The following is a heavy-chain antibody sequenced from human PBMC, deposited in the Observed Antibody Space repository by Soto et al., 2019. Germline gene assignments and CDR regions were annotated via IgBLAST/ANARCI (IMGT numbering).Heavy chain of an antibody. CDR3: AREGSYSPGGMDV. CDR1: GYTFTTYA. J-gene: IGHJ6*02. Sequence: ASLKVSCKASGYTFTTYAMHWWRQAPGQRLEWMGWINAGNGNTKYSQKFQGRVTITRDTSASTAYMELSSLGSEDTAVYYCAREGSYSPGGMDVWGQGTTVTVSS. D-gene: IGHD6-13*01. CDR2: INAGNGNT. V-gene: IGHV1-3*01.